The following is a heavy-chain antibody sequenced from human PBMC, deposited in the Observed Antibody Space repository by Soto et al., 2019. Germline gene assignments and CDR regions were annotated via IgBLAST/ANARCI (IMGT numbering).Heavy chain of an antibody. Sequence: SETLSLTCAVYGGSVRDYSWRWIGQPPGVGEEWIGEINNRGSTKYNPSNKSLVTILVDTSKNYFSQKLSVVTAADAAVYYWAREEVSQWFTKGYYVMDVWGQGTMVTVSS. CDR3: AREEVSQWFTKGYYVMDV. CDR1: GGSVRDYS. V-gene: IGHV4-34*01. CDR2: INNRGST. D-gene: IGHD2-8*01. J-gene: IGHJ6*02.